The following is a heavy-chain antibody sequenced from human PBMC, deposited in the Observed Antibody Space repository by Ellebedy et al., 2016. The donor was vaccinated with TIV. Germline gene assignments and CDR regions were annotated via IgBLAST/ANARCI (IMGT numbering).Heavy chain of an antibody. J-gene: IGHJ4*02. D-gene: IGHD1-26*01. CDR1: GIIFSSYW. Sequence: PGGSLRLSCAAYGIIFSSYWMHWVRQAPGKGLVWFSRINSDGSSTTYADSVKGRFTISRDNAKNTVYLQMNSLRAEDTAVYYCATERSGNYYNYWGQGTLVTVSS. CDR2: INSDGSST. V-gene: IGHV3-74*01. CDR3: ATERSGNYYNY.